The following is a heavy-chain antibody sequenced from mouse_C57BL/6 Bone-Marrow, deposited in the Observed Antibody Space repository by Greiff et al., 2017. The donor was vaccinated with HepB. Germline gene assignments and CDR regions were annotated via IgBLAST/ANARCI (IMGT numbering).Heavy chain of an antibody. J-gene: IGHJ1*03. D-gene: IGHD1-1*01. Sequence: QVHVKQSGAELVRPGTSVKMSCKASGYTFTNYWIGWAKQRPGHGLEWIGDIYPGGGYTNYNEKFKGKATLTADKSSSTAYMQFSSLTSEDSAIYYCARWRSTTGYFDVWGTGTTVTVSS. CDR2: IYPGGGYT. V-gene: IGHV1-63*01. CDR1: GYTFTNYW. CDR3: ARWRSTTGYFDV.